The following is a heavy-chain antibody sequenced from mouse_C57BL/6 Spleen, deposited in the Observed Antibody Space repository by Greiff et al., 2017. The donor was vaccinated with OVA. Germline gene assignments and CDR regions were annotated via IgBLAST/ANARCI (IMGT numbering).Heavy chain of an antibody. Sequence: DVQLQESGPELVKPGDSVKISCKASGYSFTGYFMNWVMQSHGKSLEWIGRINPYNGDTFYNQKFKGKATLTVDKSSSTAHMELRSLTSEDSAVYYCARYGSSPYWYFDVWGTGTTVTVSS. D-gene: IGHD1-1*01. CDR2: INPYNGDT. V-gene: IGHV1-20*01. CDR3: ARYGSSPYWYFDV. CDR1: GYSFTGYF. J-gene: IGHJ1*03.